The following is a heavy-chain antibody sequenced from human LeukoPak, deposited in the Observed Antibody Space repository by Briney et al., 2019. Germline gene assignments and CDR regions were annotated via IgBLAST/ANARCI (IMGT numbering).Heavy chain of an antibody. CDR3: ARGLGYCSSTSCPDY. J-gene: IGHJ4*02. CDR1: GFTFSSYA. D-gene: IGHD2-2*01. CDR2: ISYDGSNK. V-gene: IGHV3-30-3*01. Sequence: GGSLRLSCAASGFTFSSYAMHWVRQAPGKGLEWVAVISYDGSNKYYAGSVKGRFTISRDNSKNTLYLQMNSLRAEDTAVYYCARGLGYCSSTSCPDYWGQGTLVTVYS.